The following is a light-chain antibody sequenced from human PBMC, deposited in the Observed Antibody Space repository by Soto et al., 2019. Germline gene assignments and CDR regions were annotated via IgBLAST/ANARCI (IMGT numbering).Light chain of an antibody. CDR2: LEGSGSY. J-gene: IGLJ3*02. Sequence: QPVLTQSSSASASLGSSVKLTCTLSSGHRSYTIAWHQQQPGKAPRYLMKLEGSGSYNKGSGVPDRFSGSSSGADRYLTISNLQFEDEADYYCETWDYDTQVFGGGTKLTVL. CDR1: SGHRSYT. CDR3: ETWDYDTQV. V-gene: IGLV4-60*02.